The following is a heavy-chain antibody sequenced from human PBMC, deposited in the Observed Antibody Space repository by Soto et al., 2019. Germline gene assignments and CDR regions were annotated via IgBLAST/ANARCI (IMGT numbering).Heavy chain of an antibody. J-gene: IGHJ4*02. CDR1: GGSISSYY. CDR3: ASTTTTIFGVVITRFDY. V-gene: IGHV4-59*01. CDR2: IYYSGST. Sequence: PSETLSLTCTVSGGSISSYYWSWIRQPPGKGLEWIGYIYYSGSTNYNPSLKSRVTISVDTSKNQFSLKLSSVTAADTAVYYCASTTTTIFGVVITRFDYWGQGTLVTVSS. D-gene: IGHD3-3*01.